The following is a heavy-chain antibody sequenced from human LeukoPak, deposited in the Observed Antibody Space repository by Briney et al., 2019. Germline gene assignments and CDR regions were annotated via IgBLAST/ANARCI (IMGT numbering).Heavy chain of an antibody. CDR1: GFTFDDYA. Sequence: PGGSLRLSCAASGFTFDDYAMHWVRQAPGKGLEWVSGISWNSGSIGYADSVKGRFTISRDNAKNSLYLQVNSLRAEDMALYYCAKGSVVVAARGAFDIWGQGTMVTVSS. V-gene: IGHV3-9*03. J-gene: IGHJ3*02. D-gene: IGHD2-15*01. CDR2: ISWNSGSI. CDR3: AKGSVVVAARGAFDI.